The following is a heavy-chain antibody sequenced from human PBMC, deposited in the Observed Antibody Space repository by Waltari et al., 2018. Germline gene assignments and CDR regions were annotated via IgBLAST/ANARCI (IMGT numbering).Heavy chain of an antibody. D-gene: IGHD6-13*01. CDR1: GLTFSSYG. CDR3: AKVGIAPYTYFDY. J-gene: IGHJ4*02. Sequence: QVQLVESGGGVVEPGGSLRLSCAASGLTFSSYGLHWVRQAPGKGLEWVAFIRFDGSNKYYADSVKGRFTISRDNSKNTLYLQMNSLRAEDTAVYYCAKVGIAPYTYFDYWGQGTLVTVSS. CDR2: IRFDGSNK. V-gene: IGHV3-30*02.